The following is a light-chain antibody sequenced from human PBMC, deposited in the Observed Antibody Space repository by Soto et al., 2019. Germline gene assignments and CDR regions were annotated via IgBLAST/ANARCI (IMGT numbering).Light chain of an antibody. CDR2: DAS. V-gene: IGKV3-20*01. Sequence: IVLTQSPGTLSLSPGERATLSCRASQSVSSSYLAWYQQKPGQAPRLLIYDASSRAPGVPDRFRGSGSGTDLSLTISRLEPEDFAVYYCQQYGGTPWTFGQGTKVDIK. CDR1: QSVSSSY. CDR3: QQYGGTPWT. J-gene: IGKJ1*01.